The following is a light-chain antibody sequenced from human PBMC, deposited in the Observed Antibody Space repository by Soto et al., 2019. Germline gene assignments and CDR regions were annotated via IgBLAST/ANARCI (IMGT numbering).Light chain of an antibody. J-gene: IGKJ4*01. V-gene: IGKV3-20*01. CDR2: GAS. CDR3: QQYGSSPLT. CDR1: QSLSSSY. Sequence: EIVLTQSPGTLSLSPGERATLSCRASQSLSSSYLAWYQQKPGQAPRVLIYGASSRATGIPDRFSGSGSGTDFTLTITRLEPEDFAIYYCQQYGSSPLTFGGGTRVEIE.